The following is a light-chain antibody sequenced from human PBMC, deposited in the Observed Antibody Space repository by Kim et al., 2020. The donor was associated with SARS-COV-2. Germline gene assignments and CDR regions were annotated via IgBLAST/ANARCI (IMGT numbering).Light chain of an antibody. CDR2: GAS. V-gene: IGKV1-17*01. CDR1: QDIGND. Sequence: DIQLTQSPSPLSASVGDRVTITCRASQDIGNDLGWYQQNPGRAPKRLIYGASNLQSGVPSRFSGSGYETEFTLTINSLQPEDFATYFCLQHRTYPITFGQGTRLEIK. J-gene: IGKJ5*01. CDR3: LQHRTYPIT.